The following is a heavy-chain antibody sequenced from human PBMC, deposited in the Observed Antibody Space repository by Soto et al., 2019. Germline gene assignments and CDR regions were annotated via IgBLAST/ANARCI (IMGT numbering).Heavy chain of an antibody. CDR3: ACSSTSCYHNWFDP. V-gene: IGHV3-30*03. J-gene: IGHJ5*02. Sequence: RRLSCAASGFTFSSYGMHWVRQAPGKGLEWVAVISYDGSNKYYADSVKGRFTISRDNSKTTLYLQMNSLRAEDTAVYYCACSSTSCYHNWFDPWGQGTLVTVSS. CDR1: GFTFSSYG. D-gene: IGHD2-2*01. CDR2: ISYDGSNK.